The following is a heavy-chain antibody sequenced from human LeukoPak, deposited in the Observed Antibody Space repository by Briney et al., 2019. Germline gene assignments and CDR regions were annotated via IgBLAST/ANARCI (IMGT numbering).Heavy chain of an antibody. J-gene: IGHJ4*02. V-gene: IGHV1-2*02. Sequence: ALVKVSCKASGYTFTGYYMHWVRQAPGQGLEWMGWINPNSGGTNYAQKFQGRVTMTRDTSISTAYMELSRLRSDDTAVYYCARGVYSQRYFDWLSPSYYFDYWGQGTLVTVSS. CDR1: GYTFTGYY. CDR2: INPNSGGT. CDR3: ARGVYSQRYFDWLSPSYYFDY. D-gene: IGHD3-9*01.